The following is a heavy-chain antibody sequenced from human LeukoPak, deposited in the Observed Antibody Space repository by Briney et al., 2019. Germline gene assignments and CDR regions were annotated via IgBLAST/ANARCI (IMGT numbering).Heavy chain of an antibody. Sequence: GGSLRLSCAASGFTFDDYAMHWVRQAPGKGLEWVSLISWDGGSTYYADSVKGRFTISRDNSKNSLYLQMNSLRAEDTALYYCAKEDVAAAYFDYWGQGTLVTVSS. D-gene: IGHD6-13*01. J-gene: IGHJ4*02. CDR1: GFTFDDYA. CDR3: AKEDVAAAYFDY. CDR2: ISWDGGST. V-gene: IGHV3-43D*03.